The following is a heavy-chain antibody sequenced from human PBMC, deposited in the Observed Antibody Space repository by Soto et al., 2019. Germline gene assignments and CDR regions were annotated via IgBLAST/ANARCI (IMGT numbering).Heavy chain of an antibody. CDR3: TSDTFKLSDS. J-gene: IGHJ4*02. CDR1: DFSFNSYW. V-gene: IGHV3-74*01. CDR2: INVVWTIT. D-gene: IGHD3-3*02. Sequence: GGSLRLSCAASDFSFNSYWMHWVRLTQGKGLVLVSRINVVWTITNYADSVEGRFNISRDNAATTLYLQMNSLNDEDTAIYYYTSDTFKLSDSWGQGTLVTVSS.